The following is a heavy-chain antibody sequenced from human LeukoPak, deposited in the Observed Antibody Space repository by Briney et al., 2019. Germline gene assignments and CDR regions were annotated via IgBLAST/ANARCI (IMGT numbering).Heavy chain of an antibody. Sequence: PGGSLRLSCAASGFTFSNYDMLWVRQAPVKGLEWVSVIYSGGSTYYADSVKGRFTISRDNSKNTLYLQMNSLRAEDTAVYYCARDRSGSYYDYWGQGTLVTVSS. D-gene: IGHD1-26*01. CDR2: IYSGGST. V-gene: IGHV3-66*01. CDR3: ARDRSGSYYDY. J-gene: IGHJ4*02. CDR1: GFTFSNYD.